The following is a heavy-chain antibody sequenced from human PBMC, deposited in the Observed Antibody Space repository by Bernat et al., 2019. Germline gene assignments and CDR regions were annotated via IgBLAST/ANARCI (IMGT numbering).Heavy chain of an antibody. V-gene: IGHV1-69*06. CDR3: AREGAAPRGTYYYYYMDV. D-gene: IGHD6-6*01. CDR2: IIPIFGTA. J-gene: IGHJ6*03. CDR1: GGTFSSYA. Sequence: QVQLVQSGAEVKKPGSSVKVSCKASGGTFSSYAISWVRQAPGQGLEWMGGIIPIFGTANYAQKFQGRVTITADKSTSTAYMELSSLRSEDTAVYYCAREGAAPRGTYYYYYMDVWGKGTTVTVSS.